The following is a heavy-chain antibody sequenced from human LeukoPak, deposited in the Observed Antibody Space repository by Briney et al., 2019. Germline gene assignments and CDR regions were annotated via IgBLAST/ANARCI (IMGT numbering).Heavy chain of an antibody. CDR3: ARGYNILTGYYYFDF. CDR2: IYYSGNT. D-gene: IGHD3-9*01. J-gene: IGHJ4*02. V-gene: IGHV4-39*07. Sequence: SETLSLTCTVSGVSISSSNSYWGWIRQHPGKGLEWIGSIYYSGNTYYNASLESQVSISIDTSKNQFSLKLRSVTAADTAVYYCARGYNILTGYYYFDFWGQGTLVTVSS. CDR1: GVSISSSNSY.